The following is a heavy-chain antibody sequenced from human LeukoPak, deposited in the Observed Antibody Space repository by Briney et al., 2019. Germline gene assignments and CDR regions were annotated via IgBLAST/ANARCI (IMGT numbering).Heavy chain of an antibody. D-gene: IGHD3-22*01. J-gene: IGHJ4*02. CDR3: ASYDSSRYHGFMFDY. CDR1: GFTVSSNY. CDR2: IYSGGST. V-gene: IGHV3-53*01. Sequence: PGGSLRLSCAASGFTVSSNYMSWVRQAPGKGLEWVSVIYSGGSTYYADSVKGRFTISRDNSKNTLYLQMNSLRAEDTAVYYCASYDSSRYHGFMFDYWGQGTLVTVSS.